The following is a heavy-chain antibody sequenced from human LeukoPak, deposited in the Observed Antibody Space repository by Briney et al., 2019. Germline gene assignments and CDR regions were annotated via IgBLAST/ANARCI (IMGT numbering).Heavy chain of an antibody. CDR3: ARGPYLDYGDYDWFDP. Sequence: GRSLRLSCAASGFTFSSYGMHWVREAPGKGVEWVAVIWYDGSNKYYADSVKGRFTISRDNSKNTLYLQMNRLRAEDTAVYYCARGPYLDYGDYDWFDPWGQGTLVTVSS. V-gene: IGHV3-33*01. CDR2: IWYDGSNK. D-gene: IGHD4-17*01. J-gene: IGHJ5*02. CDR1: GFTFSSYG.